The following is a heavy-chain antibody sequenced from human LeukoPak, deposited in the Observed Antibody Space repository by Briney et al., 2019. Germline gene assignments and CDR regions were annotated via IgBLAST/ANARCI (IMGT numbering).Heavy chain of an antibody. CDR2: ISGSGGST. V-gene: IGHV3-23*01. D-gene: IGHD2-15*01. CDR1: GFSLSNYA. CDR3: AKDEGAGYCSGGSCYNAFDI. Sequence: GGSLRLSCAASGFSLSNYAMGWVRQAPGKGLEWVSAISGSGGSTYYADSVKGRFTISRDNSKNTLYLQMNSLRAEDTAVYYCAKDEGAGYCSGGSCYNAFDIWGQGTMVTVSS. J-gene: IGHJ3*02.